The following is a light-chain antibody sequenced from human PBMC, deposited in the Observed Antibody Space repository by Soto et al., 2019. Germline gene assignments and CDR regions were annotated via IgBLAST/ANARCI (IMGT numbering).Light chain of an antibody. V-gene: IGKV3-20*01. CDR1: QSVSSSY. CDR3: QQYVRSPPSWT. CDR2: DAS. Sequence: ETVLTQSPGTLSLSPGERATLSCRASQSVSSSYLAWYQQKPGQAPRLLIYDASSRATGIPDRFSGSGSGTDFTLTISRLEPEDFALYYCQQYVRSPPSWTFGQGTNVQIK. J-gene: IGKJ1*01.